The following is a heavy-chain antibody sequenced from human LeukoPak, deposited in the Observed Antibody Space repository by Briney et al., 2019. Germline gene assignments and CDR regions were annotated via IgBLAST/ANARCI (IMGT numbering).Heavy chain of an antibody. V-gene: IGHV3-30*03. CDR2: ISYDGSNK. D-gene: IGHD2-2*01. CDR3: SRGYPDWFDP. CDR1: GFTFSSYG. Sequence: GGSLRLSCAASGFTFSSYGMHWVRQAPGKGLEWVAVISYDGSNKYYADSVKGRFTISRDNSKNTLYLQMNSLRAEDTAVYYCSRGYPDWFDPWGQGTLVTVSS. J-gene: IGHJ5*02.